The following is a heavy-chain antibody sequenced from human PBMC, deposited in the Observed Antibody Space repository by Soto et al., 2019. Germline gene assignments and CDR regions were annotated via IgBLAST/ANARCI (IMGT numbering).Heavy chain of an antibody. V-gene: IGHV3-23*01. CDR2: ISASGDST. CDR3: AKGLLGVWFGELLQPSFDY. J-gene: IGHJ4*02. Sequence: DEQLLESGGGLVQPGGSLRLSCAVSGFTFSSYAMNWVRQEPGKGLEWVSAISASGDSTYYADSVKGRFTISRDNSKNTLYLQMNSLRAEYTAVYYCAKGLLGVWFGELLQPSFDYWGQGTLVTVSS. CDR1: GFTFSSYA. D-gene: IGHD3-10*01.